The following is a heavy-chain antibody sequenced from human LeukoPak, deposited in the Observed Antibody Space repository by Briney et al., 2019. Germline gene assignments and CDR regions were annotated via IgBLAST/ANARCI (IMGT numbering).Heavy chain of an antibody. Sequence: PGGSLRLSCAASGFTFDDYAMHWVRQAPGKGLEWVSGISWNSGSIGYADSVKGRFTISRDNSKNTLYLQMNSLRSEDMAVYYCARTVRYSSGPLTDLLPYYFDYWGQGTLVTVSS. V-gene: IGHV3-9*03. CDR2: ISWNSGSI. CDR3: ARTVRYSSGPLTDLLPYYFDY. D-gene: IGHD6-19*01. J-gene: IGHJ4*02. CDR1: GFTFDDYA.